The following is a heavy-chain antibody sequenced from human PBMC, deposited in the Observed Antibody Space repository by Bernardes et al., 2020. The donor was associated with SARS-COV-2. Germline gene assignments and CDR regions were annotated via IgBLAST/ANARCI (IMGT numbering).Heavy chain of an antibody. CDR3: ARRRYGDFGVDV. V-gene: IGHV5-51*01. J-gene: IGHJ6*02. CDR2: IYPGDSDT. CDR1: DYTLTNYW. Sequence: GASLKISCKGSDYTLTNYWIGWVRQMPGKGLEWMGIIYPGDSDTKYSPSFQGRVTISADKSVNTAYLQWSSLKASDTAIYYCARRRYGDFGVDVWGQGTTVTVSS. D-gene: IGHD4-17*01.